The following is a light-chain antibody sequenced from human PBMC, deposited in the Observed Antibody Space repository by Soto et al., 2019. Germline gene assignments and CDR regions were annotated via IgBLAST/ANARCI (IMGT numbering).Light chain of an antibody. Sequence: QSALTQPPSVSAAPGQKVTISCSGSSSNIGNNYVSWYQQLPDTAPKLLIYDNNKRPSGIPDRFSGSKSGTSATLGITGLQTGDEADYYCATWDNSRTAVVFVGGTMVTVL. CDR1: SSNIGNNY. CDR2: DNN. J-gene: IGLJ2*01. V-gene: IGLV1-51*01. CDR3: ATWDNSRTAVV.